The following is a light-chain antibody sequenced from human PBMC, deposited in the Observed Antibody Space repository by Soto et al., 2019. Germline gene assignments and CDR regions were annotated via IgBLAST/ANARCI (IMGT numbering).Light chain of an antibody. J-gene: IGLJ1*01. Sequence: QSVLAQPASVSGSPGQSITISCTGTSSDVGGYDFVSWYQQHPGKAPKLMISDVSNRPSGGSNRFSGSKSGNTASLTISGRRAEDAADYYCSSYTSSKTYVFGTGTKVTVL. CDR3: SSYTSSKTYV. V-gene: IGLV2-14*01. CDR2: DVS. CDR1: SSDVGGYDF.